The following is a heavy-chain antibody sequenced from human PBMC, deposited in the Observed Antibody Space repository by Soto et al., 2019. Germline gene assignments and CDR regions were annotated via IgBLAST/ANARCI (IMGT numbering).Heavy chain of an antibody. J-gene: IGHJ5*02. D-gene: IGHD3-9*01. Sequence: ASVKVSCKASGGTFSSYAISWVRQAPGQGLEWMGGITPIFGTANYAQKFQGRVTITADKSTSTAYMELSSLRSEDTAVYYCARSGAFYDILTGLNWFDPWGQGTLVTVSS. CDR1: GGTFSSYA. CDR2: ITPIFGTA. CDR3: ARSGAFYDILTGLNWFDP. V-gene: IGHV1-69*06.